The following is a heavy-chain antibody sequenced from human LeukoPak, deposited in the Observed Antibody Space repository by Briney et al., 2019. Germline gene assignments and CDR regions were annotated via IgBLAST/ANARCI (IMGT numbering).Heavy chain of an antibody. D-gene: IGHD4-17*01. Sequence: PGGSLRLSCVASGFTFSNYVMSWVRQAPGKGLEWVSSISASGGSTYYADSVKGRFTISRDNSKSTLYLQMSSLRAVDTAIYYCAKDPSTFLTTGWYFDLWGRGTLVTVSS. CDR2: ISASGGST. J-gene: IGHJ2*01. CDR3: AKDPSTFLTTGWYFDL. V-gene: IGHV3-23*01. CDR1: GFTFSNYV.